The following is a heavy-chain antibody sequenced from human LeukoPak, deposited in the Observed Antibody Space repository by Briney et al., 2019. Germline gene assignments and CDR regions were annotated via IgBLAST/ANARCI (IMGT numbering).Heavy chain of an antibody. CDR1: GYSFTSYW. V-gene: IGHV5-51*01. J-gene: IGHJ3*02. Sequence: GESLKISCKGSGYSFTSYWIGWVRQMPGKGLEWMGIIHPGDSDTRYSPSFQGQVTISADKSISTAYLQWSSLKGSDTAMYYCARSPPNCGGDCFDAFDIWGQGTMVTVSS. D-gene: IGHD2-21*02. CDR3: ARSPPNCGGDCFDAFDI. CDR2: IHPGDSDT.